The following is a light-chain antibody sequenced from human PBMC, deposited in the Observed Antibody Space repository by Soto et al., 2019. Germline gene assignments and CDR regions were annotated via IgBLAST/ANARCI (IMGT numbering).Light chain of an antibody. CDR1: QSLNSH. Sequence: EIVLTQSTATLSLSPGERATLSCRASQSLNSHLAWYQHKPGQAPRLLIYDASTRAAGIPARFTGSGSGTDFILTISSLEPEDSAVYYCQQRNNWPSFGGGSKLEI. CDR2: DAS. J-gene: IGKJ4*01. V-gene: IGKV3-11*01. CDR3: QQRNNWPS.